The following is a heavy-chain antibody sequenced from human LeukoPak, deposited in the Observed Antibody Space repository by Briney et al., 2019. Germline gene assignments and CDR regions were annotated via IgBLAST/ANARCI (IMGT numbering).Heavy chain of an antibody. CDR1: GGSISSYY. D-gene: IGHD5-12*01. CDR2: IYYIGST. Sequence: SETLSLTCTVSGGSISSYYWSWIRPPPGKGLEWIAYIYYIGSTNYNPSLKSRVTISVDTSKNQFSLKLSSVTAADTAVYYYAREGPFGATIKSFDYWGQGTLVTVSS. V-gene: IGHV4-59*01. CDR3: AREGPFGATIKSFDY. J-gene: IGHJ4*02.